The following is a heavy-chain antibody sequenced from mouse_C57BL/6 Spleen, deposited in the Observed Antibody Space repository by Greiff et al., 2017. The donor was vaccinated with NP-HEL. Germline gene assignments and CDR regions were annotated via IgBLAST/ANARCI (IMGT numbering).Heavy chain of an antibody. CDR2: IRNKANGYTT. CDR1: GFTFTDYY. V-gene: IGHV7-3*01. Sequence: EVKLVESGGGLVQPGGSLSLSCAASGFTFTDYYMSWVRQPPGKALEWLGFIRNKANGYTTEYSASVKGRFTISRDNSQSILYLQMNALRAEDSATYYCARSYGYYGDYFDYWGQGTTLTVSS. CDR3: ARSYGYYGDYFDY. J-gene: IGHJ2*01. D-gene: IGHD2-3*01.